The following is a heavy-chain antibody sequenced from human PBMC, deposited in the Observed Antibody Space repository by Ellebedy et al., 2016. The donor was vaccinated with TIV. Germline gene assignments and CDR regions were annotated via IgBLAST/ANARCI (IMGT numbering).Heavy chain of an antibody. CDR1: GFSINPHG. V-gene: IGHV3-48*02. CDR2: ISLTSKTI. Sequence: GGSLRLSCAASGFSINPHGMNWVRQAPGKGLEWISYISLTSKTIFYADSVKGRFTISRDNAKNSLYLQMNSLRDEDTAIYYCVRGIWYNMDWYPLDYWGQGTLVIVSS. J-gene: IGHJ4*02. CDR3: VRGIWYNMDWYPLDY. D-gene: IGHD3/OR15-3a*01.